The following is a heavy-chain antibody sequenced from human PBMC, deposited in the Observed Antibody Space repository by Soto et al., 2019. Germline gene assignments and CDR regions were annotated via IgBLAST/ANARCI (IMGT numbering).Heavy chain of an antibody. Sequence: ASVKVSWKASGYDFTAYDINWVRQASGQGLEWMGWMNPINGATGTARRFQGRVSLSRNTATGTAYLESTSLRSDDTAVYYCGRGPSPRAPAGGTPYYYAMDVWGQGTTVTVSS. CDR2: MNPINGAT. J-gene: IGHJ6*02. CDR1: GYDFTAYD. D-gene: IGHD6-13*01. V-gene: IGHV1-8*02. CDR3: GRGPSPRAPAGGTPYYYAMDV.